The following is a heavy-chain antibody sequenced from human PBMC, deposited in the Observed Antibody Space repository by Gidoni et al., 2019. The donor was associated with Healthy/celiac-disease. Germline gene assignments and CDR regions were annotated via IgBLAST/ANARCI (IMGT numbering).Heavy chain of an antibody. Sequence: EVQLVESGGGLVQPGGSLRLSCSASGFTFSSYAMHWVRQAPGKGLEYVSAISSNGGSTYYADSVKGRFTISRDNSKNTLYLQMSSLRAEDTAVYYCVLYGSGSPFDYWGQGTLVTVSS. D-gene: IGHD3-10*01. CDR2: ISSNGGST. CDR1: GFTFSSYA. V-gene: IGHV3-64D*06. J-gene: IGHJ4*02. CDR3: VLYGSGSPFDY.